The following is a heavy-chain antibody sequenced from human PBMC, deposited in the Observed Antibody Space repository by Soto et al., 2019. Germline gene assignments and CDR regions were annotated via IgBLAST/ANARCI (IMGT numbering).Heavy chain of an antibody. D-gene: IGHD3-3*01. CDR2: ISSSGSTI. J-gene: IGHJ5*02. CDR3: VRVTLRLWSGYSDYNWFDP. V-gene: IGHV3-11*01. Sequence: GGSLRLSCAASGFTFSDYYMSWIRQAPGKGLEWVSYISSSGSTIYYADSVKGRFTISRDNAKNSLYLQMNSLRAEDTAVYYCVRVTLRLWSGYSDYNWFDPWGQGTLVTVSS. CDR1: GFTFSDYY.